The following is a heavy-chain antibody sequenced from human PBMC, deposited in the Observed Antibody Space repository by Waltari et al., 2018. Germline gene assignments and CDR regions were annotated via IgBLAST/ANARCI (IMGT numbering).Heavy chain of an antibody. CDR1: GGSFSGYY. D-gene: IGHD2-15*01. CDR2: INHSGST. J-gene: IGHJ4*02. CDR3: ARGRTGSSLD. V-gene: IGHV4-34*01. Sequence: QVQLQQWGAGLLKPSETLSLTCAVYGGSFSGYYWSWIRQPPGKGLEWIGEINHSGSTNYNPSLKSRVTISVDTSKNQFSLKLSSVTAADTAVYYCARGRTGSSLDWGQGTLVTVSS.